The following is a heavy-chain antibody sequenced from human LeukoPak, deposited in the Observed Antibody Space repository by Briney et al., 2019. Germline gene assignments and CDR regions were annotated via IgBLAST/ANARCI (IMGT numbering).Heavy chain of an antibody. CDR3: ARPGIVGATGWFDP. Sequence: SGTLSLTCTVSGGSISSSSYYWGWIRQPPGKGLEWIGSIYYSGSTYYNPSLKSRVTISVDTSKNQFSLKLSSVTAADTAVYYCARPGIVGATGWFDPWGQGTLVTVPS. V-gene: IGHV4-39*01. D-gene: IGHD1-26*01. CDR1: GGSISSSSYY. CDR2: IYYSGST. J-gene: IGHJ5*02.